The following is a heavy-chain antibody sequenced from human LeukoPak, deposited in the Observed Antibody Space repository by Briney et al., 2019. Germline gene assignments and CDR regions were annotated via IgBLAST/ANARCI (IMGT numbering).Heavy chain of an antibody. CDR3: ARGCSSTSCYY. J-gene: IGHJ4*02. CDR2: ISSSSSYI. V-gene: IGHV3-21*01. Sequence: GGSLRLSCAASGFTFSSYWMSWVRQAPGKGLEWVSSISSSSSYIYYADSVKGRFTISRDNAKNSLYLQMNSLRAEDTAVYYCARGCSSTSCYYWGQGTLVTVSS. CDR1: GFTFSSYW. D-gene: IGHD2-2*01.